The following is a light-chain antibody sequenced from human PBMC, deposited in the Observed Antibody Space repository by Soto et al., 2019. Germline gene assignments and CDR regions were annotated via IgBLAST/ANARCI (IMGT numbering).Light chain of an antibody. CDR2: GDS. CDR3: QTFDSSLTISLV. CDR1: ISNIGRGYD. Sequence: QSVLTQPPSVSGAPGQRVTISCTGSISNIGRGYDVHWYQQLPGSAPRLLLSGDSNRPSGVPDRFSGSRSGTSASLAITGLQAEDEGDYYCQTFDSSLTISLVFGGGTKVTVL. J-gene: IGLJ2*01. V-gene: IGLV1-40*01.